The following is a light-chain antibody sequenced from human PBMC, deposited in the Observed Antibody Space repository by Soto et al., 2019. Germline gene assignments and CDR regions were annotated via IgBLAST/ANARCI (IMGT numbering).Light chain of an antibody. CDR2: DVS. CDR3: SSYTSSSRYV. Sequence: SALTQPASVSGSPGHSITISCTGTSSDVGGYNYVSWYQQHPGKAPKLMIYDVSNRPSGVSNRFSGSKSGNTASLTISGLQAEDEADYYCSSYTSSSRYVFGTGTKVTV. J-gene: IGLJ1*01. CDR1: SSDVGGYNY. V-gene: IGLV2-14*01.